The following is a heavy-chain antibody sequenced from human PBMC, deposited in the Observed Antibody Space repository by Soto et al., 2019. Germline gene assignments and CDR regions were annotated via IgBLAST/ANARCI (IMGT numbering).Heavy chain of an antibody. CDR1: GGSISSYY. V-gene: IGHV4-59*01. D-gene: IGHD3-10*01. CDR3: ARAGPEMDY. Sequence: QVQLQESGPGRVKPSEPLSLTCTVSGGSISSYYWSWIRQPPGKGLEWIGYIFYSGSTNYNPSLKSRVTISVDTSKNQFSLKLSSVTAADTAVYYCARAGPEMDYWGQGTLVTVSS. J-gene: IGHJ4*02. CDR2: IFYSGST.